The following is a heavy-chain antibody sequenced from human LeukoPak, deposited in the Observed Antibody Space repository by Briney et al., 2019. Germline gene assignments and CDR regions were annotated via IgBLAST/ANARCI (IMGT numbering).Heavy chain of an antibody. CDR2: ISSTGSSK. CDR1: GFTFKAYS. J-gene: IGHJ3*02. D-gene: IGHD6-19*01. Sequence: KPGGSLRLSCVGAGFTFKAYSMNWVRQAPGKGLEWVSSISSTGSSKYYADSVKGRFTISRDNSQNTLYLQMNSLRAEDTAVYYCARAQMPYSSGWYQTHDAFDIWGQGTMVTVSS. CDR3: ARAQMPYSSGWYQTHDAFDI. V-gene: IGHV3-21*01.